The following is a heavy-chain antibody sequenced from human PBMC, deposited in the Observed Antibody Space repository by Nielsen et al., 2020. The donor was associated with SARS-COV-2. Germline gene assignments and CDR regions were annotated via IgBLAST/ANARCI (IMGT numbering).Heavy chain of an antibody. Sequence: SETLSLTCTVSGGSISSYYWSWIRQPPGKGLEWIGYIYYSGSTNYNPSLKSRVTISVDTSKNQFSLKLSSVTAADTAVYYCAKLGSGWYRGVRYALYFDYWGQGTLVTVSS. CDR3: AKLGSGWYRGVRYALYFDY. V-gene: IGHV4-59*08. J-gene: IGHJ4*02. CDR2: IYYSGST. D-gene: IGHD6-19*01. CDR1: GGSISSYY.